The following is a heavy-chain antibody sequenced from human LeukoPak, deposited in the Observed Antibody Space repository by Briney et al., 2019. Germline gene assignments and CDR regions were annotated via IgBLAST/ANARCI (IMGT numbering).Heavy chain of an antibody. CDR1: GYTFTSYD. D-gene: IGHD3-22*01. CDR3: ARRLIVGVGFDP. V-gene: IGHV1-8*01. Sequence: ASVKVSCKASGYTFTSYDINWVRQATGQGLEWMGWMNPNSGNTGYAQKFQGRVTMTRNTSISTAYMELSSLRSEDTAAYYCARRLIVGVGFDPWGQGTLVTVSS. J-gene: IGHJ5*02. CDR2: MNPNSGNT.